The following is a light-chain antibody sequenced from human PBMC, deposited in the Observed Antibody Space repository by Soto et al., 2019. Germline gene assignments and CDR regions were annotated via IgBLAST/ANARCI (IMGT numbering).Light chain of an antibody. CDR3: SSYTTSSTLLYV. Sequence: QSALTQPASVSGSPGQSITISCTGTSSDVGGYNSVSWYQQHPGKAPKLMIYEVSKRPSGVSNRLSGSKSGNTASLTISALQAEDEADYYCSSYTTSSTLLYVFGTRTKLTVL. V-gene: IGLV2-14*01. J-gene: IGLJ1*01. CDR2: EVS. CDR1: SSDVGGYNS.